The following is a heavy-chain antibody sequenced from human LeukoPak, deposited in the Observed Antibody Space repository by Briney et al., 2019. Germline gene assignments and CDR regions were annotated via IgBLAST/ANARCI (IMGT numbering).Heavy chain of an antibody. CDR3: ASLAVRGVLYY. D-gene: IGHD3-10*01. Sequence: GSSVKVSCKASGGTFSSYAISWVRQAPGQGLEWMGGIIPIFGTANYAQKFQDRVTITADKSTSTAYMELSSLRSEDTAVYYCASLAVRGVLYYWGQGTLVTVSS. V-gene: IGHV1-69*06. J-gene: IGHJ4*02. CDR1: GGTFSSYA. CDR2: IIPIFGTA.